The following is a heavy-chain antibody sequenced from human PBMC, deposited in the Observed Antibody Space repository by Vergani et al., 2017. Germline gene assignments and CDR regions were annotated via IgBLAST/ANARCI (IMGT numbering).Heavy chain of an antibody. J-gene: IGHJ5*02. V-gene: IGHV4-39*07. Sequence: QLQLQESGPGLVKPSETLSLTCTVSGGSISSSSYYWGWIRQPPGKGLEWIGSIYYSGSTYYHPSLKSRVTISVDTSKNQFSLTLSSVTAADTAVYYCARELASSSSVGGDWFDPWGQGTLVTVSS. CDR3: ARELASSSSVGGDWFDP. CDR1: GGSISSSSYY. CDR2: IYYSGST. D-gene: IGHD6-6*01.